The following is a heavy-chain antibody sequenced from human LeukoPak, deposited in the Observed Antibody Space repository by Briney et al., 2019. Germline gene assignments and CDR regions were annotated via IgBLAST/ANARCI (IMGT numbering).Heavy chain of an antibody. V-gene: IGHV3-48*01. D-gene: IGHD1-1*01. CDR2: IGIDSGNT. CDR1: GFSFIEYS. CDR3: ARDHNYAFDN. J-gene: IGHJ4*02. Sequence: GGSLRLSCTASGFSFIEYSMNWVRQAPGKGLEWISYIGIDSGNTKYADSVRGRFTISADKAKNSLYLQMNSLRVEDTAVYCCARDHNYAFDNWGQGTLVSVSS.